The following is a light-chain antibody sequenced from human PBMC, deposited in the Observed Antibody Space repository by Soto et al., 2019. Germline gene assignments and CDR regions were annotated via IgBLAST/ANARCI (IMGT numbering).Light chain of an antibody. J-gene: IGLJ2*01. CDR3: CSYGGSYTWV. V-gene: IGLV2-11*01. CDR1: SGDVGGYNF. CDR2: DVS. Sequence: QSALTQPRSVSGSPGQSVTISCTGTSGDVGGYNFVSWYQQHPGKVPTLVVFDVSHRPLGVPDRFSGSKSGNTASLTISGLQAEDEADYYCCSYGGSYTWVFGGGTKLTVL.